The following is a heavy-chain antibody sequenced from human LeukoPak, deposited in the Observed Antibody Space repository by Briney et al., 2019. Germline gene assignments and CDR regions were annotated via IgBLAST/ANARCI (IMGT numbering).Heavy chain of an antibody. Sequence: PGGSLRLSCAASGFTFSSYAMHWVRQAPGKGLEWVAVISYDGSNKYYADSVKGRFTISRDNSKNTLYLQMNSLRAEDTAVYYCARLAGWARAGELELRDYYYGMDVWGQGTTVTVSS. J-gene: IGHJ6*02. CDR2: ISYDGSNK. CDR3: ARLAGWARAGELELRDYYYGMDV. CDR1: GFTFSSYA. V-gene: IGHV3-30-3*01. D-gene: IGHD1-7*01.